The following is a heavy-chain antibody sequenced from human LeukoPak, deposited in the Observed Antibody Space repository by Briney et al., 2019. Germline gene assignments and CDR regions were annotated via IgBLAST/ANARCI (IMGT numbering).Heavy chain of an antibody. Sequence: GESLKISCKGSGYSFTSYWIGWVRQMPGKGLEWMGIIYPGDSDTRYSPSFQGQVTNSADKSISTAYLQWSSLKASETAMYYCARQLVGSYYGGDYWGQGTLVTVSS. CDR3: ARQLVGSYYGGDY. CDR2: IYPGDSDT. D-gene: IGHD1-26*01. CDR1: GYSFTSYW. J-gene: IGHJ4*02. V-gene: IGHV5-51*01.